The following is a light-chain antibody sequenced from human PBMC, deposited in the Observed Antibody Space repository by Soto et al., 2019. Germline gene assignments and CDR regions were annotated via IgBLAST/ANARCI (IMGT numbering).Light chain of an antibody. CDR2: RAS. CDR1: QTIYSN. CDR3: QQYGSSLT. V-gene: IGKV3-15*01. J-gene: IGKJ4*01. Sequence: IVMTQSPATLSVSPGERATLSCRAGQTIYSNVAWYQQRPGQAPRLLIYRASTRATGVPARFSGSGSGTEFTLTVSGLQSEDFALYYCQQYGSSLTFGGGTKVDIK.